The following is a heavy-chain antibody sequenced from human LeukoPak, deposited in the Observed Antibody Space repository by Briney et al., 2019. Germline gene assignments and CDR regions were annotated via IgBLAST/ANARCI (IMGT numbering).Heavy chain of an antibody. V-gene: IGHV3-23*01. Sequence: GGSLRLSCAASGFTFSSYWMHWVRQAPGKGLQFVATISPGGDFTYYADSVKGRFTISRDNAKNTLYLQVTSLRAEDTAVYYCAKYFNSNGYRPFDNWGQGTLVTVSS. J-gene: IGHJ4*02. CDR1: GFTFSSYW. CDR2: ISPGGDFT. D-gene: IGHD3-22*01. CDR3: AKYFNSNGYRPFDN.